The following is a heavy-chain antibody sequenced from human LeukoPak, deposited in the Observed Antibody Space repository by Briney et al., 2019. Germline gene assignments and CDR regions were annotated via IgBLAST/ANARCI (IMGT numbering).Heavy chain of an antibody. CDR1: GGSISNYY. Sequence: SETLSLTCTVSGGSISNYYWSWIRQPPGKGLEWIGYIYYTGSTSYNPSLKSRVTISADTSKNQFSLKLSSVTAADTAVYYCARFTTYYYDGSTYSSPYYFDYWGQGTLVTVSS. D-gene: IGHD3-22*01. V-gene: IGHV4-59*01. J-gene: IGHJ4*02. CDR3: ARFTTYYYDGSTYSSPYYFDY. CDR2: IYYTGST.